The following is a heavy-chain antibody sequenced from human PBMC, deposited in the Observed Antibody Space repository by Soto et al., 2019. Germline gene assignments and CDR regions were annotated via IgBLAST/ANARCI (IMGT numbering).Heavy chain of an antibody. Sequence: QVQLQESGPGLVKPSETLSVTCTVSGDSISSHYWGWVRQPPGKGLEWIGYVYYDGRTDSNPSLKSLVTLSIDTSKKPHSLRLHAMTAADTAFFFCARPVGTTPAVWYFDLWGRGTLVTVSS. D-gene: IGHD4-17*01. CDR1: GDSISSHY. CDR3: ARPVGTTPAVWYFDL. CDR2: VYYDGRT. J-gene: IGHJ2*01. V-gene: IGHV4-59*08.